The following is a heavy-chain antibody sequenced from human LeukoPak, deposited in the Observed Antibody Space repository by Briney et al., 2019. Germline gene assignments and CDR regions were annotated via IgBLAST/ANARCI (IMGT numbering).Heavy chain of an antibody. V-gene: IGHV3-30*18. CDR1: GFTCGSYG. CDR3: AKDWHTVTSFDY. J-gene: IGHJ4*02. D-gene: IGHD4-17*01. CDR2: ISYDGRNK. Sequence: GGSLRLSCAASGFTCGSYGMHWVRQAPGKGLEWVAVISYDGRNKYYVDSVKGRFTISRDNSKNTLYLQMNSLRAEDTAVYYCAKDWHTVTSFDYWGQGTLVTVSS.